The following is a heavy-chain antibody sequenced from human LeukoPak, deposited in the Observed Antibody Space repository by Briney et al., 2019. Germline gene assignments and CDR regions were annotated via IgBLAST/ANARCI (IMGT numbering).Heavy chain of an antibody. Sequence: SETLSLTCTVSGGSISSYYWSWIRQHPGKGLEWVGYIYYSGSTNYNPSLQSRVTISVDTSKNHFSLKLSYVTAADPAVYYCSGNRGSYYSSVFDYWGQGTRVTVSS. V-gene: IGHV4-59*08. CDR3: SGNRGSYYSSVFDY. CDR2: IYYSGST. CDR1: GGSISSYY. J-gene: IGHJ4*02. D-gene: IGHD1-26*01.